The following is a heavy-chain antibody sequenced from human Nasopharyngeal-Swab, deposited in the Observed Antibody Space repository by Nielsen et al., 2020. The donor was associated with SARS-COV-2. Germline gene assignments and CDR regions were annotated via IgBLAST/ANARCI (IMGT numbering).Heavy chain of an antibody. Sequence: SLKISCAASGVTFSSYGMHWVRQAPGKGLEWVAVTSYDGSNKYYADSVKGRFTISRDNSKNTLYLQMNSLRAEDTAVYYCAKEAGYYDILTGYYLSLGYGMDVWGQGTTVTVSS. CDR2: TSYDGSNK. CDR3: AKEAGYYDILTGYYLSLGYGMDV. CDR1: GVTFSSYG. J-gene: IGHJ6*02. D-gene: IGHD3-9*01. V-gene: IGHV3-30*18.